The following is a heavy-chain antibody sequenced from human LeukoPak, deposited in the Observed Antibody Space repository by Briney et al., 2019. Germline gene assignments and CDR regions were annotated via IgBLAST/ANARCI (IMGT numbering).Heavy chain of an antibody. V-gene: IGHV4-59*08. CDR2: IYYSGST. D-gene: IGHD6-13*01. Sequence: SETLSLTCTVSGGSISSYYWSWIRQPPGKGLEWIGYIYYSGSTNYNPSLKSRVTISVDTSKTQFSLKLSSVTAADTAVYYCARQVKQQLVLYYYYYMDVWGKGTTVTVSS. CDR3: ARQVKQQLVLYYYYYMDV. J-gene: IGHJ6*03. CDR1: GGSISSYY.